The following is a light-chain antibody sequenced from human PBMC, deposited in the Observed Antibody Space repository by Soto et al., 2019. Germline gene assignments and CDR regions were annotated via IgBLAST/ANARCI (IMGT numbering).Light chain of an antibody. CDR3: SSYGGSNNLV. Sequence: QSALTQPPSASGSPGQSVTISCTGTSSDVGHYNYVSWYQQQPGKAPKLMIYEVSKRASGVPDRFSGSKFGYTASLTDSGRQAEDEADYYCSSYGGSNNLVFGGGTKLTAL. CDR1: SSDVGHYNY. V-gene: IGLV2-8*01. J-gene: IGLJ2*01. CDR2: EVS.